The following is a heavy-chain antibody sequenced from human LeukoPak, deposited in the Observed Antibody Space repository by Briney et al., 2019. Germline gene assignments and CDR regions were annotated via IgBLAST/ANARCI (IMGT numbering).Heavy chain of an antibody. J-gene: IGHJ4*02. V-gene: IGHV3-23*01. Sequence: AGSLRLSCAASGFTFSSYAMSWVRPAPGKGLEWVSAISGSGGSTYYADSVKGRFTISRDNAKNTLYLQMNSLRAEDTAVYYCAKDASNDYGDYVSEITLDYGDQGTLVTVSS. CDR2: ISGSGGST. D-gene: IGHD4-17*01. CDR1: GFTFSSYA. CDR3: AKDASNDYGDYVSEITLDY.